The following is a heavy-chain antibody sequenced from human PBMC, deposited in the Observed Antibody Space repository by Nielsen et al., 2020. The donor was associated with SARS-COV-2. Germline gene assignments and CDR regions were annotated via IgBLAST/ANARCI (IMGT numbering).Heavy chain of an antibody. D-gene: IGHD2-2*02. V-gene: IGHV1-18*01. CDR3: ARVGPKKDIVVVPAAINYYYGMDV. J-gene: IGHJ6*02. CDR1: GYTFTSYG. Sequence: ASVKVSCKASGYTFTSYGISWVRQAPGQGLEWMGWISAYNGNTNYAQKLQGRVTMTTDTSTSTAHMELRSLRSDDTAVYYCARVGPKKDIVVVPAAINYYYGMDVWGQGTTVTVSS. CDR2: ISAYNGNT.